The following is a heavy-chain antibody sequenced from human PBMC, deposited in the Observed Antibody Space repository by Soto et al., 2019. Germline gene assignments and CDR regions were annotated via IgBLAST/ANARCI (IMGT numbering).Heavy chain of an antibody. V-gene: IGHV3-23*01. Sequence: GGSLRLSCAASGFTFSSYAMSWVRQAPGKGLEWVSAISGSGGSTYYADSVKGRFTISRDNSKNTLYLQMNSLRAEDTAVYYCAKVLVDTAMGLRAFDIWGQGTMVTVSS. J-gene: IGHJ3*02. D-gene: IGHD5-18*01. CDR1: GFTFSSYA. CDR3: AKVLVDTAMGLRAFDI. CDR2: ISGSGGST.